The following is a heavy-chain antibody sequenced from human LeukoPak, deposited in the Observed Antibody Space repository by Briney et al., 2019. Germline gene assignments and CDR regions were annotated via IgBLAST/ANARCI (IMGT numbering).Heavy chain of an antibody. CDR1: GFTFSSYA. Sequence: PGGSLRLSCAASGFTFSSYAMSWVRQAPGKGLEWVSAISGSGGSTYYADSVKGRFTISRDNSKNTLYLQMNSLRAEDTAVYYCATGGAADCGGDYYSPSLYYYYGMDVWGQGTTVTVSS. CDR2: ISGSGGST. J-gene: IGHJ6*02. CDR3: ATGGAADCGGDYYSPSLYYYYGMDV. V-gene: IGHV3-23*01. D-gene: IGHD2-21*02.